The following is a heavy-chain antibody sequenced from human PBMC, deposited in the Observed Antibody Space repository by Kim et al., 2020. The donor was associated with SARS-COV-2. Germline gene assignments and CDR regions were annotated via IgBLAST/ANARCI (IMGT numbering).Heavy chain of an antibody. Sequence: ASVKVSCKASGYTFTSYDINWVRQATGQGLEWMGWMNPNSGNTGYAQKFQGRVTMTRNTSISTAYMELSSLRSEDTAVYYCARGFRAYYYDSSGYILWGQGTLVTVSS. CDR1: GYTFTSYD. J-gene: IGHJ4*02. V-gene: IGHV1-8*01. CDR3: ARGFRAYYYDSSGYIL. CDR2: MNPNSGNT. D-gene: IGHD3-22*01.